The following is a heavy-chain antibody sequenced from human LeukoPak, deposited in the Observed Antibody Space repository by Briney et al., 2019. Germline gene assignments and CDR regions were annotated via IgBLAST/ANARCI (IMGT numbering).Heavy chain of an antibody. D-gene: IGHD1-26*01. CDR2: ISSSSTTM. CDR3: ARDEGGTYPLDY. CDR1: GFTFSSYS. V-gene: IGHV3-48*04. J-gene: IGHJ4*02. Sequence: GGSLRLSCAASGFTFSSYSMNWVRQAPGKGLEWVSYISSSSTTMYYADSVKGRFTISRDNAKNSLYLQMNSLRAEDTAVYYCARDEGGTYPLDYWGQGTLVTVSS.